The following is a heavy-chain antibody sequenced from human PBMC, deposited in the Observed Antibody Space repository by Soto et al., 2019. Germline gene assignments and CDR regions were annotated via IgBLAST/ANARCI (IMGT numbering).Heavy chain of an antibody. J-gene: IGHJ4*02. Sequence: QVQLVQSGAEVKKPGASVKVPCKTSGYIFTSYRVNWVRQAPGQGLEWMGWISGYNGNTDYAQNLQGRVTMTTDTSTTTVYMELRSLRSDDTAMYYCARQVAGGYYGSGSFDYWGQGTLVTVSS. CDR3: ARQVAGGYYGSGSFDY. D-gene: IGHD3-10*01. CDR1: GYIFTSYR. CDR2: ISGYNGNT. V-gene: IGHV1-18*04.